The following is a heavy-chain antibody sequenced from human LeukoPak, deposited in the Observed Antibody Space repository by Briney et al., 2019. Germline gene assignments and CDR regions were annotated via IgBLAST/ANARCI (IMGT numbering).Heavy chain of an antibody. V-gene: IGHV4-38-2*01. D-gene: IGHD2-15*01. CDR3: ARHDCSGGSCYHIDY. Sequence: PSETLSLTCAVSGYSISSGYYWGWIRQPPGKGLEWIGSIYHSGSTYYNPSLKSRVTISVDTSKNQFSLKLSSVTAAATAVYYCARHDCSGGSCYHIDYWGQGTLVTVSS. J-gene: IGHJ4*02. CDR2: IYHSGST. CDR1: GYSISSGYY.